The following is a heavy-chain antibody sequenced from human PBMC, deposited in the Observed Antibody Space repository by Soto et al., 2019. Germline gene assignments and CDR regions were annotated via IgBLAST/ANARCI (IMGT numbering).Heavy chain of an antibody. Sequence: ASVKVSCKASGGTFSSYTISWVRQAPGQGLEWMGRIIPILGIANYAQKFQGRVTITADKSTSTAYMELSSLRSEDTAVYYCARESSSEAFDYWGQGTLVTVSS. CDR1: GGTFSSYT. J-gene: IGHJ4*02. D-gene: IGHD6-6*01. CDR3: ARESSSEAFDY. V-gene: IGHV1-69*04. CDR2: IIPILGIA.